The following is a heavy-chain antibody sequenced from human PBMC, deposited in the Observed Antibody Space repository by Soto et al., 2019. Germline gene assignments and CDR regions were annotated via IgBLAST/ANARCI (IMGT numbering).Heavy chain of an antibody. CDR1: GYTFTSYG. Sequence: ASVKVSCKASGYTFTSYGISWVRQAPGQGLEWMGWISAYNGNTNYAQKLQGRVTMTTDTSTSTAYMELRSLRSDDTAVYYCARVPDIVLVPAAPAYFDYWGQGTLVTVSS. V-gene: IGHV1-18*01. CDR2: ISAYNGNT. J-gene: IGHJ4*02. CDR3: ARVPDIVLVPAAPAYFDY. D-gene: IGHD2-2*01.